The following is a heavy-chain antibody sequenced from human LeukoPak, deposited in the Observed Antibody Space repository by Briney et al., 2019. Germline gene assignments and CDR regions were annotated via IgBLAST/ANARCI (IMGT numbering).Heavy chain of an antibody. CDR1: PFTFRNYA. D-gene: IGHD2-21*01. CDR3: ARANCGGECYYVMDV. Sequence: PGGSLRLSCAASPFTFRNYATSWVRQAGGKGLEWVSAISGSGGSTYYADSVKGRFTISRDNSKNTLYLQMSSLRAEDTAICFCARANCGGECYYVMDVWGQGTTVTVSS. V-gene: IGHV3-23*01. J-gene: IGHJ6*02. CDR2: ISGSGGST.